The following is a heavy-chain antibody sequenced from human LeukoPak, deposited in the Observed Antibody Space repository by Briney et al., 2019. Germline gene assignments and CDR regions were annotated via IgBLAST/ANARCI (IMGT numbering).Heavy chain of an antibody. V-gene: IGHV3-7*01. Sequence: PGGSLRLSCAASGFTFSTYWMSWVRQAPGKGLEWVANIKEDGSEKYYGDSVKGRFTISRDNAKNSLYLQLNSLRAEDTAVYYCARDSSGYQWGQGTLVTVSS. D-gene: IGHD3-22*01. CDR2: IKEDGSEK. CDR3: ARDSSGYQ. J-gene: IGHJ4*02. CDR1: GFTFSTYW.